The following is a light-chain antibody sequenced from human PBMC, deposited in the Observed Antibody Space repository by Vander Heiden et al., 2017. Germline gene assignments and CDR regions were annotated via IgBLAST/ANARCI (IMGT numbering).Light chain of an antibody. CDR3: QQYDNPPYT. Sequence: DVPMTPSPSAVSASVGDRVTNTCQASQDISNYLNWYQQKPGKAPKLLIYDASNLETGVPSRFSGSGSGTDFTFTISSLQAEDIATYYCQQYDNPPYTFGQGTKLEIK. J-gene: IGKJ2*01. CDR2: DAS. CDR1: QDISNY. V-gene: IGKV1-33*01.